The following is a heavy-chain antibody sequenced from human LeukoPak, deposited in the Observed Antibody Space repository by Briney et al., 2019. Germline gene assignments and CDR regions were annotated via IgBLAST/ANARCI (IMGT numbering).Heavy chain of an antibody. J-gene: IGHJ4*02. V-gene: IGHV1-8*02. CDR1: GYTFTGYY. CDR3: ARGRNRYDFWSGYVDY. D-gene: IGHD3-3*01. CDR2: INPNSGNT. Sequence: GASVKVSCKASGYTFTGYYMHWVRQAPGQGLEWMGWINPNSGNTGYAQKFQGRVTMTRNTSISTAYMELSSLRSEDTAVYYCARGRNRYDFWSGYVDYWGQGTLVTVSS.